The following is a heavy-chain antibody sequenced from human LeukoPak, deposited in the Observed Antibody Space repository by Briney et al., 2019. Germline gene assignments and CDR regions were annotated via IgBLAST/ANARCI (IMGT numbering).Heavy chain of an antibody. D-gene: IGHD3-22*01. CDR3: ARDGIVVDATPFDP. Sequence: ASVKVSCKVSGYNSNELSMHWVRQAPGKGLEWMGIINPSGGSTSYAQKFQGRVTMTRDTSTSTVYMELSSLRSEDTAVYYCARDGIVVDATPFDPWGQGTLVTVSS. CDR1: GYNSNELS. J-gene: IGHJ5*02. V-gene: IGHV1-46*02. CDR2: INPSGGST.